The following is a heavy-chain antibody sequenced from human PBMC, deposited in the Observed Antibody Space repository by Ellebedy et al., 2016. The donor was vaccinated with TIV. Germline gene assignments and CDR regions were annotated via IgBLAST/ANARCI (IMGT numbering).Heavy chain of an antibody. Sequence: MPSETLSLTCTVSGGSTSTYYWTWIRQPPGKGLEWIGNVYYSGSPNDNPSLKSRVTISLDTSKKQFSLKLDPVTAADTAVYYCARGFLSKWLDPWGRGILVTVAS. J-gene: IGHJ5*02. CDR3: ARGFLSKWLDP. CDR1: GGSTSTYY. CDR2: VYYSGSP. V-gene: IGHV4-59*01.